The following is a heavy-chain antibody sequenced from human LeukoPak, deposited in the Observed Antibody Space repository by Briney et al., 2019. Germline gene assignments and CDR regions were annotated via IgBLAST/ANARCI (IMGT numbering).Heavy chain of an antibody. D-gene: IGHD2-2*01. J-gene: IGHJ4*02. CDR2: INPKSGGT. V-gene: IGHV1-2*02. Sequence: ASVKVSCKAAGYTFTDYYIHWVRQAPGQGLECMGWINPKSGGTNYVQKFQGRVTMTRDTSISTAYMDLSSLRSDDTAVYYCARGRGTSCVKEGLRLGDCGQGTLVTVSS. CDR3: ARGRGTSCVKEGLRLGD. CDR1: GYTFTDYY.